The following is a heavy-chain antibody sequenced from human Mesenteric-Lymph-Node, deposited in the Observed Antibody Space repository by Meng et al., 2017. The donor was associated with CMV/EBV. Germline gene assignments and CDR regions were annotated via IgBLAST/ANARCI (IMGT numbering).Heavy chain of an antibody. J-gene: IGHJ4*02. CDR2: IKQDGSQK. CDR1: GFTFSSYA. V-gene: IGHV3-7*01. Sequence: GESLKISCAASGFTFSSYAMHWVRQAPGKGLEWVANIKQDGSQKDYVDSVKGRFTLSRDNAKNSLYLQMESLRAEDTAVYYCATSLTYCSSSNCYRAFDNWGQGTLVTSPQ. D-gene: IGHD2-2*01. CDR3: ATSLTYCSSSNCYRAFDN.